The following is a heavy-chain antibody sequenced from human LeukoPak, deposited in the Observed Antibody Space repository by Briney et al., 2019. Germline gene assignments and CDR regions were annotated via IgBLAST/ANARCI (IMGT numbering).Heavy chain of an antibody. J-gene: IGHJ4*02. CDR1: GFTFSNYD. CDR3: AKERESYFEFDS. Sequence: GGSLRLSCAASGFTFSNYDMNWIRQAPGKGLEWVSGISGRGGNTNYADSMKGRFTISGDNSKNTLYLQMNSLRAEDTAIYFCAKERESYFEFDSWGQGTLVTVSS. CDR2: ISGRGGNT. V-gene: IGHV3-23*01. D-gene: IGHD1-26*01.